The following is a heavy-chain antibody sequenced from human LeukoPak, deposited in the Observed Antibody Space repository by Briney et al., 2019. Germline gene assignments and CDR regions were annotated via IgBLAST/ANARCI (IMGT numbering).Heavy chain of an antibody. CDR1: GYTFSRFG. CDR2: ISTYNGNT. J-gene: IGHJ4*02. CDR3: VSGYDFDY. D-gene: IGHD5-12*01. V-gene: IGHV1-18*01. Sequence: ASVKVSCRTSGYTFSRFGITRVRQAPGQGLEWMGWISTYNGNTDYAQKLQGRVTVTTDTSTKTAYMELRSLRSDDTAVYYCVSGYDFDYWGQGTLVTVSS.